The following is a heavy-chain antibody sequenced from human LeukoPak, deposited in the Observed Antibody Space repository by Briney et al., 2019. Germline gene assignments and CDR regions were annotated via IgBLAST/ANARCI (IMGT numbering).Heavy chain of an antibody. D-gene: IGHD6-19*01. CDR1: GFTFSNYG. CDR2: ISYDGSNK. Sequence: GGSLRLSCAASGFTFSNYGMHWVRQAPGKGLEWVAVISYDGSNKYYADSVKGRFAISRDNSKNTLYLQMNSLRAEDTAVYYCARSSGWLFDYWGQGTLVTVSS. CDR3: ARSSGWLFDY. J-gene: IGHJ4*02. V-gene: IGHV3-30*03.